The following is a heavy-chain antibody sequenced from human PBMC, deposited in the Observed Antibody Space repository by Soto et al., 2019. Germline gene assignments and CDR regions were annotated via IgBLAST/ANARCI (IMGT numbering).Heavy chain of an antibody. CDR2: ISAPNGNT. V-gene: IGHV1-18*01. J-gene: IGHJ5*01. Sequence: QVQLVQSGAEVKKPGASVKLSCKASGYTFTSYHINWVRQAPGQGLEWMGWISAPNGNTNYAQTLQGRVTMTTGTSTTAVYMKLRSLRSDDTAVYYCARGDVWFDSWGQGTLVIVSS. CDR3: ARGDVWFDS. CDR1: GYTFTSYH.